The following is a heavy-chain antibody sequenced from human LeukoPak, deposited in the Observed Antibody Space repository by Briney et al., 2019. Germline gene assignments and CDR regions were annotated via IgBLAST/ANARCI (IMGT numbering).Heavy chain of an antibody. J-gene: IGHJ4*02. CDR3: ARDFFHGHCSGLTCFLLDS. CDR1: GYTFTSYG. Sequence: ASVKVSCKASGYTFTSYGISWVRQAPGQGLEWMGWISANNGNTNYAQKFQGRLTMTTDTSTNTAYMELRSLRPDDTAVYYCARDFFHGHCSGLTCFLLDSWPQGSLVTVSS. CDR2: ISANNGNT. D-gene: IGHD2-15*01. V-gene: IGHV1-18*01.